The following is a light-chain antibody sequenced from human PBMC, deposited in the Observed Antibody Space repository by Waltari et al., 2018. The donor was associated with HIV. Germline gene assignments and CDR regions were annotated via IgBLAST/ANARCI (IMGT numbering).Light chain of an antibody. Sequence: QPALIQPPSASGSPGQSVTISCTGTSGDIGNYDYVSWYQQHPGKAPQILIYEVSKRSSGVPDRFSGAKSGNTASLTVSGLQAEDEAAYYCASYAGHDRFVLLGGGTKVTVL. CDR2: EVS. CDR1: SGDIGNYDY. CDR3: ASYAGHDRFVL. V-gene: IGLV2-8*01. J-gene: IGLJ2*01.